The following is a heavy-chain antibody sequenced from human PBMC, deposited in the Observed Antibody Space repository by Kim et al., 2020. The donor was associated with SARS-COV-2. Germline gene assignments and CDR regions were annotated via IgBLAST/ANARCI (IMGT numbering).Heavy chain of an antibody. J-gene: IGHJ4*02. CDR2: IYYSGST. Sequence: SETLSLTCTVSGGSISSSSYYWGWIRQPPGKGLEWIGSIYYSGSTYYNPSLKSRVTISVDTSKNQFSLKLSSVTAADTAVYYCARQGVRSGWDYWGQGTLVTVSS. V-gene: IGHV4-39*01. CDR1: GGSISSSSYY. D-gene: IGHD6-19*01. CDR3: ARQGVRSGWDY.